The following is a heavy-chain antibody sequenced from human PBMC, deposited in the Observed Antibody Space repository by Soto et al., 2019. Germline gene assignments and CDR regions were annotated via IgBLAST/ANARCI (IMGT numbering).Heavy chain of an antibody. CDR3: ARDTFKLERYFDY. V-gene: IGHV3-23*01. D-gene: IGHD1-1*01. Sequence: EVQLLESGGGLVQPGGSLRLSCAASGFTFRSYVMSWVRQAPGKGLEWVSSISGSGGTPYYGDSVKGRFIISRDNSKDTLYLQMNSLRAEDTAVYYCARDTFKLERYFDYWGQGTLVTISS. CDR1: GFTFRSYV. CDR2: ISGSGGTP. J-gene: IGHJ4*02.